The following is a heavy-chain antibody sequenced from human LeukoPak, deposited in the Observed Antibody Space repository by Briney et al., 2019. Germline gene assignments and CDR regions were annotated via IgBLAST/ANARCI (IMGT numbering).Heavy chain of an antibody. CDR2: ISSRGTNI. V-gene: IGHV3-48*03. CDR1: GFTFSSYE. J-gene: IGHJ4*02. Sequence: PGGSLRLSCAASGFTFSSYEMNWVRQAPGKGLEWVSYISSRGTNIYYADSVKGRITTSRDNAKNSLYLQMNSLRVEDTAVYYCARSYDSTGYYYGELDYWGQGTLVTVSS. D-gene: IGHD3-22*01. CDR3: ARSYDSTGYYYGELDY.